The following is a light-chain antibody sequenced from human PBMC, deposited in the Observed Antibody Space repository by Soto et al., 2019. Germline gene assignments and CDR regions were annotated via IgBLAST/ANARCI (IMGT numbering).Light chain of an antibody. CDR2: KSS. CDR1: QSISNY. CDR3: QHYNSYSEA. V-gene: IGKV1-5*03. J-gene: IGKJ1*01. Sequence: LQMTQSPSSLSASIGVRGTITCRAGQSISNYLNWYQQKPGKAPKLLIYKSSTLKSGVPSRFSGSGSGTEFTLTISSLQPDDFATYYCQHYNSYSEAFGQGTKVDIK.